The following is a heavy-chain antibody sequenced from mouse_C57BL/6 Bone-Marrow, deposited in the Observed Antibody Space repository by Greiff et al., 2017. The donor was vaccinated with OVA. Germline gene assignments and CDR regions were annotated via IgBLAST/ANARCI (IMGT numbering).Heavy chain of an antibody. CDR1: GYTFTDYY. J-gene: IGHJ4*01. CDR3: ARWGLRVPYYYAMDY. Sequence: VQLQQSGAELVRPGASVKLSCKASGYTFTDYYINWVKQRPGQGLEWIARIYPGSGNTYYNEKFKGKATLTAEKSSSTAYMQLSSLTSEDSAVYFCARWGLRVPYYYAMDYWGQGTSVTVSS. D-gene: IGHD2-2*01. CDR2: IYPGSGNT. V-gene: IGHV1-76*01.